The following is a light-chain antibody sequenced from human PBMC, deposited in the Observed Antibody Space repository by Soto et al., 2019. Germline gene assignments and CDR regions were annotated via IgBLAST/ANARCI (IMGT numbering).Light chain of an antibody. V-gene: IGLV1-44*01. CDR1: SSNIASKT. Sequence: QSVLPQPPSASGTHGQRVPISCSGSSSNIASKTVNWYQQLPGTAPKLAIYSNNQRPSGVPDRFSGSKSGTSASLAISGLQSEDESDYCSVAWDYSLNGYVVFGGGTKVTVL. CDR3: VAWDYSLNGYVV. J-gene: IGLJ2*01. CDR2: SNN.